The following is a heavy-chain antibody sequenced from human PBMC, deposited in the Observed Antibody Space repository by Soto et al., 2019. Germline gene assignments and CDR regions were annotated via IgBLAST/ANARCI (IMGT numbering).Heavy chain of an antibody. Sequence: PSETLSLTCTASADSITGSNNYWGWIRQPPGKGLEYIGRMYYSGSPYYNPSLKSRVTISVDTSKKQVSLKLRSGTDADTAVYYCARLIRGYSYGFFRGGGRTGHSLTISWGQGTLVTVSS. D-gene: IGHD5-18*01. CDR2: MYYSGSP. V-gene: IGHV4-39*01. CDR1: ADSITGSNNY. J-gene: IGHJ5*02. CDR3: ARLIRGYSYGFFRGGGRTGHSLTIS.